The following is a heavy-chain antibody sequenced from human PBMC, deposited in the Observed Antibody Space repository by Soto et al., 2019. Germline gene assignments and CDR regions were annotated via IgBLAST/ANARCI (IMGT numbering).Heavy chain of an antibody. CDR1: GYTFTGYY. D-gene: IGHD6-13*01. CDR3: ARGSIAAAGTGRNYYYYGMDV. J-gene: IGHJ6*02. V-gene: IGHV1-2*02. Sequence: ASVKVSCKASGYTFTGYYMHWVRQAPGQGLEWMGWINPNSGGTNYAQKFQGRVTMTRDTSISTAYMELSRLRSDDTAVYYCARGSIAAAGTGRNYYYYGMDVWGQGTTVTVSS. CDR2: INPNSGGT.